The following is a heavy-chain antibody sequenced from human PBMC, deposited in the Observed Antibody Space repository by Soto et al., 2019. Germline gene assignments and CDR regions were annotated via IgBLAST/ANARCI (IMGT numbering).Heavy chain of an antibody. CDR1: GFTFSNYW. Sequence: EVQLVESGGDLVQPGGSLRLSCAASGFTFSNYWMHWVRQAPGKKLEYVSGISTHGGSTYYANSVKGRFTISRDNSRNTLYLQMRSRSAEDMAVYYCARHYGSETYIYFDYWGQGTLVTVSS. CDR2: ISTHGGST. D-gene: IGHD3-10*01. J-gene: IGHJ4*02. CDR3: ARHYGSETYIYFDY. V-gene: IGHV3-64*01.